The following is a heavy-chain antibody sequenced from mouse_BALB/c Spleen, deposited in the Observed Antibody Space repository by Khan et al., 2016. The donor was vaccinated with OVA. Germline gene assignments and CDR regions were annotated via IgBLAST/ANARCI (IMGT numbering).Heavy chain of an antibody. J-gene: IGHJ3*01. CDR2: ISSGGST. CDR3: AREGTTGPFAY. Sequence: EVELVESGGGLVKPGGSLKLSCAASGFTFSSYAMSWVRQTPEKRLEWVASISSGGSTYYPDSVKGRFTISRDNARNILYLQMSSLRSEDTAMYYCAREGTTGPFAYWGQGTLVTVSA. CDR1: GFTFSSYA. D-gene: IGHD1-1*01. V-gene: IGHV5-6-5*01.